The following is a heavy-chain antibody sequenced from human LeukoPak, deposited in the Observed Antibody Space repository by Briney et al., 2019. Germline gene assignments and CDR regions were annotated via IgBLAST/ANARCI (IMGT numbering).Heavy chain of an antibody. CDR2: ISGSGSSR. V-gene: IGHV3-48*04. D-gene: IGHD6-19*01. J-gene: IGHJ4*02. Sequence: QPGRSLRLSCAASGFTFSGYGMHWVRQAPGKGLEWVSYISGSGSSRSYADSVKGRFTISRDNAKNSLYLQMNSLRAEDTAVYYCARLAVAGNFVFDYWGQGTLVAVSS. CDR1: GFTFSGYG. CDR3: ARLAVAGNFVFDY.